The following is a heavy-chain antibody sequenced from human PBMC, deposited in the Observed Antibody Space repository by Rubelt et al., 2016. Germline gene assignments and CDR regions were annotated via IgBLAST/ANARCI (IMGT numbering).Heavy chain of an antibody. Sequence: QVQLQESGPELVKPSETLSLTCTVSGGSISSYYWSWVRQPPGTGLEWIGDIYYSGSTKYEPSLKSRITMDVDTCKNQFALKLSSVTAADTAVHYCASDTAVVPAPTCGNSGTDVWGQATTV. D-gene: IGHD2-15*01. CDR2: IYYSGST. CDR3: ASDTAVVPAPTCGNSGTDV. V-gene: IGHV4-59*01. J-gene: IGHJ6*02. CDR1: GGSISSYY.